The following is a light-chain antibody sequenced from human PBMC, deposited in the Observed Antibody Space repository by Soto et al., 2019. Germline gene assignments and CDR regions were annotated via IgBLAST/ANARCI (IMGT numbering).Light chain of an antibody. CDR2: GAV. J-gene: IGKJ5*01. Sequence: EIVMTQSPVTLSVSPGERATLSCRASQSVRSNLAWYQQKPGQSPTLLISGAVTRTTGSSARFSGTASGTESTRTISSLQSEDFSRYYCQQYNDLPLTFGQGTRLEIK. CDR1: QSVRSN. V-gene: IGKV3-15*01. CDR3: QQYNDLPLT.